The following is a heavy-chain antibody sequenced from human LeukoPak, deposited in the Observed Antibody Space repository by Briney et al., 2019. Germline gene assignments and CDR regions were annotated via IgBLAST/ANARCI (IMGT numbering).Heavy chain of an antibody. Sequence: GESLKIYWKGSGYSFTSYWISGVRQMPGKGLEWMGRIDLSDSYTNYRPSFQGHVTISADRAISTAYLQWSSLKASDTAMYYCARREVAYGDYDYFQHWGQGTLVTVSS. D-gene: IGHD4-17*01. J-gene: IGHJ1*01. CDR2: IDLSDSYT. CDR3: ARREVAYGDYDYFQH. V-gene: IGHV5-10-1*01. CDR1: GYSFTSYW.